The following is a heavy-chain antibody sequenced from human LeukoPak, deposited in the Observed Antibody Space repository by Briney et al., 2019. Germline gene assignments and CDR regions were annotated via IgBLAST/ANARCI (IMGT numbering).Heavy chain of an antibody. CDR2: VNNDGTTA. Sequence: PGGSLRISCEDCGFTISSHWMYWVGQVPGKGLVGVARVNNDGTTATYAEFVKGRFTTSRDNTRNMAYFQMNSLSNEATALYYCARGYYVLALIDYWGQGNLVTVSS. J-gene: IGHJ4*02. D-gene: IGHD2-8*02. CDR1: GFTISSHW. V-gene: IGHV3-74*01. CDR3: ARGYYVLALIDY.